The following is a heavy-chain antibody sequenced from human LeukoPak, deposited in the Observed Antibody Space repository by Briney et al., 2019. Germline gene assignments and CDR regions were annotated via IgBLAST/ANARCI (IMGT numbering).Heavy chain of an antibody. CDR2: ISGSGGST. Sequence: PGGSLRLSCAASGFTFSSYAMSWVRQAPGKGLEWVSAISGSGGSTYYADSVKGRFTISRDNSKNTLYLQMNSLRAEDTAVYYCAKSRGNYDFWSGYLGYWGQGTLVTVSS. CDR3: AKSRGNYDFWSGYLGY. J-gene: IGHJ4*02. CDR1: GFTFSSYA. D-gene: IGHD3-3*01. V-gene: IGHV3-23*01.